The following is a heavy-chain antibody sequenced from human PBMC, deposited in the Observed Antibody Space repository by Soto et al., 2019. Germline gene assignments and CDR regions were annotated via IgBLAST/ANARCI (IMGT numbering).Heavy chain of an antibody. CDR1: GYSFSTYY. Sequence: ASVKVPFKASGYSFSTYYMHWVRQAPGQGYEWMGIINPSGGSTTYAQKFQGRVTMTRDTSTTTVYMELSSLRSEDTAVYYCARDRGPSSGYYPYWFDPWGQGTLVTVS. D-gene: IGHD3-22*01. CDR3: ARDRGPSSGYYPYWFDP. J-gene: IGHJ5*02. CDR2: INPSGGST. V-gene: IGHV1-46*01.